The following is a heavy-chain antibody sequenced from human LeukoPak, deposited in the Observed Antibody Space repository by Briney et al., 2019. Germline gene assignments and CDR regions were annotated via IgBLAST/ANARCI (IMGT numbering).Heavy chain of an antibody. Sequence: GGSLRLSCAASGFTFSAYDMQWVRQAPGKGLEWVSAISGSGGSTYYADSVKGRFTISRDNSKNTLYLQMNSLRAEDTAVYYCAKVVGATTWDYFDYWGQGTLVTVSS. D-gene: IGHD1-26*01. CDR3: AKVVGATTWDYFDY. CDR2: ISGSGGST. V-gene: IGHV3-23*01. J-gene: IGHJ4*02. CDR1: GFTFSAYD.